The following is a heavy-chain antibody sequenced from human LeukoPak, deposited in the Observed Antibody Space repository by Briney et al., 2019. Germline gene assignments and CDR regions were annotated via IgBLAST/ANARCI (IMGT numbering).Heavy chain of an antibody. V-gene: IGHV3-53*01. CDR3: ATGVNGGRDFDGTDV. J-gene: IGHJ6*02. CDR1: GFTVSSNY. CDR2: IYSGGST. D-gene: IGHD3-9*01. Sequence: GGSLRLSCAASGFTVSSNYMSWVRQAPGKGLEWVSVIYSGGSTYYADSVKGRFTISRDNSKNTLYLQMNSLRAEDTAVYYCATGVNGGRDFDGTDVWGQGTTVTVSS.